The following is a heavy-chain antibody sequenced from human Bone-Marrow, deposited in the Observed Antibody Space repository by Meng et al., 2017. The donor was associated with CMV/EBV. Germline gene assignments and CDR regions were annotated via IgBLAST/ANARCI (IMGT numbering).Heavy chain of an antibody. CDR3: ARGIRGPYSSSSA. CDR2: INPDSGGR. V-gene: IGHV1-2*02. CDR1: GYTFTGSY. D-gene: IGHD6-6*01. J-gene: IGHJ5*02. Sequence: ASVKVSCKASGYTFTGSYMHWVRQAPGQGLEWMGWINPDSGGRNFAKKFQGRVTMTRDTSISTAYMELTRLRSDDTAVYYCARGIRGPYSSSSAWGQGTRVTGYS.